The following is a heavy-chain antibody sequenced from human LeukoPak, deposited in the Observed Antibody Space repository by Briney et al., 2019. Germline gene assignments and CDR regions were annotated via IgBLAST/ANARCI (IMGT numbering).Heavy chain of an antibody. J-gene: IGHJ2*01. V-gene: IGHV4-31*02. D-gene: IGHD3-22*01. CDR3: ARENYFARSGHTLRYLDL. CDR1: GGSISSGGYF. CDR2: ISYSGNT. Sequence: HPSETLSLTCTVSGGSISSGGYFWSWIRQHPGKGLEWIGYISYSGNTYYNPSLKSRLAISVDTSKNQFSLKLSSVTAADTAVYFCARENYFARSGHTLRYLDLWGRGPLVTVSS.